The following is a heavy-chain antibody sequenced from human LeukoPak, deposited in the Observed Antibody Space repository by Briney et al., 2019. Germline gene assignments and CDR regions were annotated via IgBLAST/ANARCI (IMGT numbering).Heavy chain of an antibody. CDR3: ARNFDSYNAFDI. Sequence: SETLSLTCAVYGGSFSGYYWSWIRQPPGKGLEWIGYIYYTGNTYYNPSLKSRVTISADTSKNQFSLKLGSVTAADTAVYYCARNFDSYNAFDIWGEGTRVTVSS. D-gene: IGHD3-22*01. CDR1: GGSFSGYY. CDR2: IYYTGNT. J-gene: IGHJ3*02. V-gene: IGHV4-34*01.